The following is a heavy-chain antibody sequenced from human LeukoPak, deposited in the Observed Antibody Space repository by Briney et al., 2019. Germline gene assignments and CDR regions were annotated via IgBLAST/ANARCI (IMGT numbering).Heavy chain of an antibody. CDR2: VSGSGGST. D-gene: IGHD1-1*01. CDR1: GFTFSSYA. V-gene: IGHV3-23*01. J-gene: IGHJ4*02. Sequence: GGSLRLSCAASGFTFSSYAMHWVRQAPGKGLEWVSSVSGSGGSTWYADSVKGRFTISRDNSKNTLYLQMNSLRAEDTAVYYCAKVSSGTTGGDFDYWGQGTWVTVSP. CDR3: AKVSSGTTGGDFDY.